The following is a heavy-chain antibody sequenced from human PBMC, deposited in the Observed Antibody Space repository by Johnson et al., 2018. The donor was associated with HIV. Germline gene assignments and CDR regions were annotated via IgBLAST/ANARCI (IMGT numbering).Heavy chain of an antibody. CDR2: ISYDGSNK. CDR3: ARGGRGAFDI. V-gene: IGHV3-30*19. D-gene: IGHD3-10*01. Sequence: VQLMESGGGVVQPGRSLRLSCAASGFTFSSYGMHWVRQAPGKGLEWVAVISYDGSNKYYADSVKGRFTISRDNSKNTLYLQMNSLRAEDTAVYYCARGGRGAFDIGGQGTMVTVSS. J-gene: IGHJ3*02. CDR1: GFTFSSYG.